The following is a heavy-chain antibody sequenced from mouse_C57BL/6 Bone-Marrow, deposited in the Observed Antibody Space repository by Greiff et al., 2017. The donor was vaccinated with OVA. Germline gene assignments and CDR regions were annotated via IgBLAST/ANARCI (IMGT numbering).Heavy chain of an antibody. CDR3: ARPFYYDYEGYYAMDY. V-gene: IGHV1-26*01. CDR2: ISPNNGGT. D-gene: IGHD2-4*01. J-gene: IGHJ4*01. CDR1: GYTFTDYY. Sequence: EVQLQQSGPELVKPGASVKISCKASGYTFTDYYMNWVKQSHGKSLEWIGDISPNNGGTSYNQKFKGKATLTVDKSSSTAYMELRSLTSEDSAVYYCARPFYYDYEGYYAMDYWGQGTSVTVSS.